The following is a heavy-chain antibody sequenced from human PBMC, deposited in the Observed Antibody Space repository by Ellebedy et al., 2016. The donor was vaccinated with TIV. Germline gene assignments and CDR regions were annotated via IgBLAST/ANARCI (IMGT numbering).Heavy chain of an antibody. CDR3: ARDRPIFGVVRHWFDP. CDR1: GGSISSYY. Sequence: SETLSLXCTVSGGSISSYYWSWIRQPPGKGLEWIGEINHSGSTNYNPSLKSRVTISVDTSKNQFSLKLSSVTAADTAVYYCARDRPIFGVVRHWFDPWGQGTLVTVSS. CDR2: INHSGST. V-gene: IGHV4-34*01. J-gene: IGHJ5*02. D-gene: IGHD3-3*02.